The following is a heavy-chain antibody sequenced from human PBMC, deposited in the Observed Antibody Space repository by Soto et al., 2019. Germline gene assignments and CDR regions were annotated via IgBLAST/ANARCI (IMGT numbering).Heavy chain of an antibody. J-gene: IGHJ4*02. CDR3: ARDMGATMPASGIGEHDY. CDR1: EFTSFSYA. D-gene: IGHD6-13*01. Sequence: GGSLRLSCAASEFTSFSYAMHWVRQAPGKGLEWVAVISYDGNNKYYAESVKGRFTISRDNSRNTLYLQMNSLRAEDTAIYYCARDMGATMPASGIGEHDYWGQGTQVTVSS. V-gene: IGHV3-30-3*01. CDR2: ISYDGNNK.